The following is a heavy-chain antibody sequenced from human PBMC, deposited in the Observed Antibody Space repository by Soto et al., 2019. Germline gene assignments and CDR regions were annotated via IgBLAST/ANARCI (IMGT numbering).Heavy chain of an antibody. J-gene: IGHJ6*02. CDR3: ARSGNSRNYYYYYGMAV. Sequence: GGSLRLSCAASGFTFSSYGMHWVRQAPGKGLEGVAVIWYDGSNKYYADSVKGRFTISRDNSKNTLYLQMNSLRAEDTAVYYCARSGNSRNYYYYYGMAVWGQGTLVTVSS. D-gene: IGHD2-21*02. V-gene: IGHV3-33*01. CDR1: GFTFSSYG. CDR2: IWYDGSNK.